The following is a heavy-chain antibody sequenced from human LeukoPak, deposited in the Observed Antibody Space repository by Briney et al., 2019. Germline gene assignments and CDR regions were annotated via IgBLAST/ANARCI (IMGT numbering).Heavy chain of an antibody. Sequence: GGSLRLSGAASGFAFSNYPMHWVRQAPGKGLDWVALISYDVDNKYYADSVKGRFTISRDNSKNTLYLQINSLRAEDTAIYYCARAWGYDSFDIWGQGTMVTVSS. CDR3: ARAWGYDSFDI. D-gene: IGHD7-27*01. V-gene: IGHV3-30-3*01. CDR1: GFAFSNYP. J-gene: IGHJ3*02. CDR2: ISYDVDNK.